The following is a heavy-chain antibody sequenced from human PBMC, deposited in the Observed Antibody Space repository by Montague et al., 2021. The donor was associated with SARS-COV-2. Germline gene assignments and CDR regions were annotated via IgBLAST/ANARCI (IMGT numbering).Heavy chain of an antibody. J-gene: IGHJ4*02. V-gene: IGHV4-38-2*02. CDR1: GFSISTGYY. CDR2: IYHSGST. D-gene: IGHD3-22*01. CDR3: ASSYDSTGHVGY. Sequence: SETLSLTCTVSGFSISTGYYWGWIRQPPGKGLEWIGSIYHSGSTXXNPSLKSRVTISVDTSKNQFSLKLSSVTAADTAAYYCASSYDSTGHVGYWGQGTLVTVSS.